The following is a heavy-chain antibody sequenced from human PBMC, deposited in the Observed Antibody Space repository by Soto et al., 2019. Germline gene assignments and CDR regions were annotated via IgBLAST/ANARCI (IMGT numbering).Heavy chain of an antibody. V-gene: IGHV5-51*01. Sequence: PGESLKISCHCSGYTFSNFWIAWVRQLPGKGLEYMGIIYPGDSETRYSPSFHGKVTISADRSIGTAYLQWSSLEASDSAFSFCARSPRISPYFDYWGQGALVTVSS. CDR2: IYPGDSET. CDR3: ARSPRISPYFDY. CDR1: GYTFSNFW. J-gene: IGHJ4*02.